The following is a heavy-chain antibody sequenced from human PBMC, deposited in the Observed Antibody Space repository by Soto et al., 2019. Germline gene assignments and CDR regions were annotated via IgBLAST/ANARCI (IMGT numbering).Heavy chain of an antibody. D-gene: IGHD3-16*02. CDR1: GFTFSSYA. CDR3: AVTRSGVIAPDFDY. V-gene: IGHV3-23*01. CDR2: ISGSGGST. Sequence: EVQLLESGGGLGQPGGSLRLSCAASGFTFSSYAMSWVRQAPGKGLEWVSAISGSGGSTYYADSVKGRFTISRDNSKNTLYLQMNSLRAEDTAVYYCAVTRSGVIAPDFDYWGQGTLVTVSS. J-gene: IGHJ4*02.